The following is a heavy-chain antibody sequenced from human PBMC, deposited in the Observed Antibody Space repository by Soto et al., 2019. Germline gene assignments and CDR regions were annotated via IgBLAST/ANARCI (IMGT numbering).Heavy chain of an antibody. D-gene: IGHD5-18*01. CDR3: ARVRGATAMVNDYYYYMDV. CDR1: GYTFTSYA. Sequence: ASVKVSCKASGYTFTSYAMHWVRQAPGQRLEWMGWINAGNGNTKYSQKFQGRVTITRDTSASTAYMELSSLRSEDTAVYYCARVRGATAMVNDYYYYMDVWGKGTTVTVSS. J-gene: IGHJ6*03. CDR2: INAGNGNT. V-gene: IGHV1-3*01.